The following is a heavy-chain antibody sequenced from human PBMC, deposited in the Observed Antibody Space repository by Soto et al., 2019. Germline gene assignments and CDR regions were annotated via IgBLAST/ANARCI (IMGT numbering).Heavy chain of an antibody. J-gene: IGHJ1*01. CDR1: GYTFTSYA. Sequence: GASVKVSCKASGYTFTSYAMHWVRQAPGQRLEWMGWINADNGNTKYSQKLQGRVTITTDTSTSTAYMELSSLRSDDTAVYYCARDRVRDYGDYTEYFQHWGQGTLVTVSS. V-gene: IGHV1-3*01. CDR3: ARDRVRDYGDYTEYFQH. D-gene: IGHD4-17*01. CDR2: INADNGNT.